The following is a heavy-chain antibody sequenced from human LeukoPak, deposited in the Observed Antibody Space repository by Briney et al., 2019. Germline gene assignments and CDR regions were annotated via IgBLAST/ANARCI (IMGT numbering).Heavy chain of an antibody. V-gene: IGHV3-30-3*01. CDR1: GFTFSSYA. Sequence: GRSLRLSCAASGFTFSSYAMHWVRQAPGKGLEWVAVISYDGSNKYYADSVKGRFTISRDNSKNTLYLQMNSLRAEDTAVYYRARDHCSSTSCYGYHYYYGMDVWGQGTTVTVSS. CDR2: ISYDGSNK. CDR3: ARDHCSSTSCYGYHYYYGMDV. D-gene: IGHD2-2*01. J-gene: IGHJ6*02.